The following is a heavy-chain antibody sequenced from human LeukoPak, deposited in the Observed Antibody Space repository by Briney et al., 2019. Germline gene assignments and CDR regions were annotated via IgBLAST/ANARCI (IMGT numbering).Heavy chain of an antibody. Sequence: ASVRVSCKASGYTFTSYGISWVRQAPGQGLEWMGGISAYNGNTNYAQKLQGRVIMTTETSTSTAYMELRSLRSDDTAVYYCARINLAHYDFWSGSNWFDPWGQGTLVTVSS. CDR3: ARINLAHYDFWSGSNWFDP. D-gene: IGHD3-3*01. CDR1: GYTFTSYG. J-gene: IGHJ5*02. CDR2: ISAYNGNT. V-gene: IGHV1-18*01.